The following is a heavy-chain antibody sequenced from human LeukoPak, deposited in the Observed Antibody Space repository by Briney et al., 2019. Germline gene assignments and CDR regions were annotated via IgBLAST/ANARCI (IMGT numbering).Heavy chain of an antibody. CDR2: ISPSGGST. CDR1: GFTFSSYA. D-gene: IGHD5-12*01. J-gene: IGHJ4*02. CDR3: AKDKTGRLVATLFDY. Sequence: GGSLRLSCAASGFTFSSYAMSWVRQAPGKGLEWVSFISPSGGSTYYADSVKGRFTISRDNSKNTLYLQTNSLRAEDTAVYYCAKDKTGRLVATLFDYWGQGTLVTVSS. V-gene: IGHV3-23*01.